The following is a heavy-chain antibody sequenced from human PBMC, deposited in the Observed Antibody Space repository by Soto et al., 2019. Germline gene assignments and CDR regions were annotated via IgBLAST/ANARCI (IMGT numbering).Heavy chain of an antibody. CDR2: ISGSGGST. CDR1: GFTFSSYA. CDR3: ARGTDYIWGSYRYSDY. Sequence: GESLKISCAASGFTFSSYAMSWVRQAPGKGLEWVSAISGSGGSTYYADSVKGRCTISRDNSNNTLYLQMNSLRAEETAVYYCARGTDYIWGSYRYSDYWGQGTLVTVSS. D-gene: IGHD3-16*02. V-gene: IGHV3-23*01. J-gene: IGHJ4*02.